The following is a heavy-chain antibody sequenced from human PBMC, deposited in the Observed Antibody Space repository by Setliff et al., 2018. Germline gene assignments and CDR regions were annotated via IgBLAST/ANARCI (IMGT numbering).Heavy chain of an antibody. Sequence: GASVKVSCKASGYTFTTYDINWVRQAPGQGLEWMGWMNPNSGNRGYAQKFQGRVTMTRNTSISTAYMELSTLRSDDTAVYYCARDLLYSGSYFGYYYGMDVWGQGTTVTVSS. V-gene: IGHV1-8*02. CDR3: ARDLLYSGSYFGYYYGMDV. CDR2: MNPNSGNR. D-gene: IGHD1-26*01. CDR1: GYTFTTYD. J-gene: IGHJ6*02.